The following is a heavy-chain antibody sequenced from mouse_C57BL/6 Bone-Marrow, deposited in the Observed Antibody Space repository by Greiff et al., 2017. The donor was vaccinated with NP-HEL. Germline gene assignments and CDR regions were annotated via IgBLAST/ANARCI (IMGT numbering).Heavy chain of an antibody. CDR1: GFTFSNYW. Sequence: EVKLMESGGGLVQPGGSMKLSCVASGFTFSNYWMNWVRQSPEKGLEWVAQIRLKSDNYATHYAESVKGRFTISRDDSKSSVYLQMNNLRAEDTGIYYCTKLGGDYFDDWGQGTTLTVSS. CDR3: TKLGGDYFDD. J-gene: IGHJ2*01. D-gene: IGHD4-1*01. V-gene: IGHV6-3*01. CDR2: IRLKSDNYAT.